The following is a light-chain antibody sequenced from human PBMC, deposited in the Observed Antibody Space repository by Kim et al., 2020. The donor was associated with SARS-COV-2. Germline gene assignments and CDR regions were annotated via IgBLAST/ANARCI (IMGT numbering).Light chain of an antibody. J-gene: IGKJ5*01. CDR2: GAS. CDR3: QQYGSSPST. Sequence: SPGEGDAHSCRASQGDGSSYLAWEQQRPGQAPGLLIYGASGRTAGIPDRFSDSGYERDFTHTSSRLGPEGFAVYYSQQYGSSPSTFGQRTRLEIK. V-gene: IGKV3-20*01. CDR1: QGDGSSY.